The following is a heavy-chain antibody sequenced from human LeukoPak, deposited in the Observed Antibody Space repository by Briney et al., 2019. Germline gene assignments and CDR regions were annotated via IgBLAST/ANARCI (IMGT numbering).Heavy chain of an antibody. D-gene: IGHD4-23*01. V-gene: IGHV3-23*01. CDR1: GFTVSTYA. CDR3: AKRSDYGSNGNYFDS. CDR2: ISGRDTNT. J-gene: IGHJ4*02. Sequence: GGFLRLSCAASGFTVSTYAMSWVRQAPGKGLEWVSTISGRDTNTYYADSVEGRFTISRDNSKNTLYLQMKSLRAEDTALYYCAKRSDYGSNGNYFDSWGQGTPVTVSS.